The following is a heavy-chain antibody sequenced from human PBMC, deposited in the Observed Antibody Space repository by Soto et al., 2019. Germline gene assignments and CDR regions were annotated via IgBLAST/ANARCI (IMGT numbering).Heavy chain of an antibody. CDR1: GFTVSNKY. CDR3: ASQSPPSEIYYY. D-gene: IGHD2-15*01. V-gene: IGHV3-53*01. J-gene: IGHJ4*01. CDR2: IYSNDTR. Sequence: PGGSLRLSCAASGFTVSNKYMSWVRQAPGKGLECVSIIYSNDTRYSAAAVKGRFTISRDNSKNTLYLYMNSLRADVTAVYYCASQSPPSEIYYYWGHGTLVTLSS.